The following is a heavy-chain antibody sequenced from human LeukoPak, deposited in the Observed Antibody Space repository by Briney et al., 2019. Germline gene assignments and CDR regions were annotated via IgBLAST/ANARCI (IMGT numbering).Heavy chain of an antibody. D-gene: IGHD3-22*01. V-gene: IGHV3-23*01. CDR1: GFTFSSYA. CDR2: ISGSGGST. CDR3: AKGSYYYDSADYFDY. J-gene: IGHJ4*02. Sequence: GGSLRLSCAASGFTFSSYAMSWVRQAPGKGLEWVSAISGSGGSTYYADSVKGRFTISRDNSKNTLYLQMNSLRAEDTAVYHCAKGSYYYDSADYFDYWVQGTLVTVSS.